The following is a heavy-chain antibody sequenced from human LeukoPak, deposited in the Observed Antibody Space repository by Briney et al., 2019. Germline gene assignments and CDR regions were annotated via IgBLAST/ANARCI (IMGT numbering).Heavy chain of an antibody. CDR3: ARGLGSSSSGD. V-gene: IGHV1-8*03. CDR1: GYTFTSYD. Sequence: ASVKVSCKASGYTFTSYDFYWVRQATGQGLEWMGCMNPNSGNTGYAQMFQGRVTITRNTSIRTAYMELSSLRSEDTAVYYCARGLGSSSSGDWGQGTLVTVSS. J-gene: IGHJ4*02. CDR2: MNPNSGNT. D-gene: IGHD6-6*01.